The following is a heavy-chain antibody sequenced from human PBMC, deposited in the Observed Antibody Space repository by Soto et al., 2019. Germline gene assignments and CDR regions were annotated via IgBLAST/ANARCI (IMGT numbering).Heavy chain of an antibody. J-gene: IGHJ4*02. Sequence: PGGSLRLSCAASGFTFSIYSMNWVRQAPGKGLEWVSSISSSSSYIYYANSVKGRFTISRDNSKDTLFLQMNSLRAEDTAVYYCATESITAMDTGRDYWGQGTLVTVSS. D-gene: IGHD5-18*01. CDR1: GFTFSIYS. CDR3: ATESITAMDTGRDY. CDR2: ISSSSSYI. V-gene: IGHV3-21*01.